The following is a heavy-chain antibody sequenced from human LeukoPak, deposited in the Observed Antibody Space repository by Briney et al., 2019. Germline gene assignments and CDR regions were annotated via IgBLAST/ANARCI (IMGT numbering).Heavy chain of an antibody. CDR3: AKDGSGSYRDY. CDR1: GFTFRSYG. CDR2: ISYDGSNK. V-gene: IGHV3-30*18. D-gene: IGHD1-26*01. J-gene: IGHJ4*02. Sequence: PGGSLRLSCAASGFTFRSYGMHWVRQAPGKRLEWVAVISYDGSNKYYADSVKGRFTISRDNSKNTLYLQMNSLRAEDTAVYYCAKDGSGSYRDYWGQGTLVTVSS.